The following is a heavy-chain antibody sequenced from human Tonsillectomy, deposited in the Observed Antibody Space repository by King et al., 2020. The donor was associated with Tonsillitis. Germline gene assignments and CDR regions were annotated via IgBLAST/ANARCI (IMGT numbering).Heavy chain of an antibody. Sequence: QLVQSGGGVVQPGRSLRLSCAASGFTFSSYGMHWVRQAPGKGLEWVAVISYDGSNKYYADSVKGRFTISRDNSKNTLYLQMNSLRAEVTAVYYCARSSWSDYWGQGTLVTVSS. CDR3: ARSSWSDY. D-gene: IGHD6-13*01. CDR1: GFTFSSYG. J-gene: IGHJ4*02. V-gene: IGHV3-30*03. CDR2: ISYDGSNK.